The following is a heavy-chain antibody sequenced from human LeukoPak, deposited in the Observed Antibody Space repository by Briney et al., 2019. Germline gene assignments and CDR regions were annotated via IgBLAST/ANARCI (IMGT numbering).Heavy chain of an antibody. CDR3: ARESDYCSGGSCYLGAFDI. CDR2: IIPILGMS. J-gene: IGHJ3*02. CDR1: GGTFSSYT. D-gene: IGHD2-15*01. V-gene: IGHV1-69*04. Sequence: ASVKVSXKASGGTFSSYTISWVRQAPGQGLEWMGRIIPILGMSKYAQKFQGRVTITVDKYSSTDYMELSSLRSEDTAVYYCARESDYCSGGSCYLGAFDIWGQGTMVTVSS.